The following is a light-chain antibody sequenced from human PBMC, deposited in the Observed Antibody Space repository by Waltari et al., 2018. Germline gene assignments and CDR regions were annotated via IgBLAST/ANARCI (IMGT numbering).Light chain of an antibody. CDR3: MQGTQWPWT. CDR2: KVS. CDR1: QSLVDSDGHTY. J-gene: IGKJ1*01. V-gene: IGKV2-30*01. Sequence: DVVMTQSPPSLPVTLGQPASISCRSSQSLVDSDGHTYLNWFHQRPGQSPRRLIYKVSYRDPGVPDRFSGSGSGTDFTLKISRVEAEDVGVYYCMQGTQWPWTFGQGTKVEIK.